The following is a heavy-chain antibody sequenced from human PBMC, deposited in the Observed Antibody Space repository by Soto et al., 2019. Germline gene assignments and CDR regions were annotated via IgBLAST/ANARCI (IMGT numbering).Heavy chain of an antibody. V-gene: IGHV4-34*01. D-gene: IGHD3-3*01. CDR2: IHHSGST. CDR3: ARGVDSWGGYLF. J-gene: IGHJ4*02. Sequence: SWTLALTCALYGGSFDGYYWSWIRKSPGKGLEWIGEIHHSGSTKYNPSLKIRVSLSVDTSTNQFSLNMTSITAADRGVYYCARGVDSWGGYLFGGQGTRVTVSS. CDR1: GGSFDGYY.